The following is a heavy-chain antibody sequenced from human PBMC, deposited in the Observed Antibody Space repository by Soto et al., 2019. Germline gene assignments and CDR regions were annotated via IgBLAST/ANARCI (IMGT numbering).Heavy chain of an antibody. V-gene: IGHV3-74*01. D-gene: IGHD1-1*01. Sequence: VQLVESGGGLVQPGGSLRLSCAASGFALSTSRMHWVRQAPGEGLVWVSHIDGDGTTTNYADSVKGRFTISRDHAMNIVYLQMNSLRADDTAMYYCARDPRGNWNPNCDYWGHGTLVTVSS. CDR2: IDGDGTTT. J-gene: IGHJ4*01. CDR3: ARDPRGNWNPNCDY. CDR1: GFALSTSR.